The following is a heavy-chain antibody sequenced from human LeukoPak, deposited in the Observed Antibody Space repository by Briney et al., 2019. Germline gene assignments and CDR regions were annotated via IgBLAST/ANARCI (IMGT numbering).Heavy chain of an antibody. CDR2: INPNSGVT. J-gene: IGHJ4*02. CDR3: ARDGGIYYDNSGTYCGPGDS. CDR1: GYTFTDYY. Sequence: ASVKVSCKASGYTFTDYYMHWVRQAPGQGLEWMGWINPNSGVTTFAQKFQGRVTMTRDTSISTAYMEVSGLRYDDTAVYYCARDGGIYYDNSGTYCGPGDSWGQGTLITVSS. D-gene: IGHD3-22*01. V-gene: IGHV1-2*02.